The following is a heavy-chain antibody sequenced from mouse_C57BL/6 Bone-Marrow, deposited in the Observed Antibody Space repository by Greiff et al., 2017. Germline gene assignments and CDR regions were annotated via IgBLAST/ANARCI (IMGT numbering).Heavy chain of an antibody. CDR3: ARDRTTMVTPFAY. V-gene: IGHV5-4*01. CDR1: GFTFSSYA. D-gene: IGHD2-2*01. Sequence: EVMLVESGGGLVKPGGSLKLSCAASGFTFSSYAMSWVRQTPEKRLEWVATISDGGSYTYYPDNVKGRFTISRDNAKNNLYLQMSHLKSEDTAMYYCARDRTTMVTPFAYWGQGTLVTVSA. CDR2: ISDGGSYT. J-gene: IGHJ3*01.